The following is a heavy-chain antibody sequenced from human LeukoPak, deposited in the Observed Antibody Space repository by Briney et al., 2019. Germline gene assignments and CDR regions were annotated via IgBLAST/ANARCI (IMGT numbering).Heavy chain of an antibody. CDR1: GFTFSTYA. Sequence: GGSLRLSCAASGFTFSTYAMSWVRQAPGKGPEWVAVIWYDGRNEKVADSVKGRFIISRDNSKNTVYLQMNSLRVEDTAVYYCARGTPYNPWGQGTLVTVSS. D-gene: IGHD4-11*01. J-gene: IGHJ5*02. V-gene: IGHV3-33*08. CDR3: ARGTPYNP. CDR2: IWYDGRNE.